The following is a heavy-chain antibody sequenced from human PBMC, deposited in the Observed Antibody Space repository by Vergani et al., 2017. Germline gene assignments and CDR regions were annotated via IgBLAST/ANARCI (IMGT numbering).Heavy chain of an antibody. CDR2: IHTSGST. CDR3: ARRTTMVRGVLEIARYYFDY. D-gene: IGHD3-10*01. J-gene: IGHJ4*02. Sequence: QVQLQESGPGLVKPSQTLSLTCTVSGGSINSHNYYWSWIRQPAGKGLEWIGRIHTSGSTYYNPSLKSRVTISVDTSKNQFSLKLSSVTAADTAVYYCARRTTMVRGVLEIARYYFDYWGQGTLVTVSS. CDR1: GGSINSHNYY. V-gene: IGHV4-61*02.